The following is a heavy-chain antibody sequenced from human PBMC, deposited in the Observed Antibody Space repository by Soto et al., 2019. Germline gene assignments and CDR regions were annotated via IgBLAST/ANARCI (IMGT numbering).Heavy chain of an antibody. CDR2: VYHSEST. Sequence: QVQLQESGPGLVKTSETLSLTCTVSGDSIGNYYWIWIRQPPGKGLEWIGHVYHSESTNYNPSLKSRVTTSVDLSKNQFSLNLISVTAADTAVYYCARDRVGYGYFDMWGQGALVTVSS. V-gene: IGHV4-59*01. CDR3: ARDRVGYGYFDM. J-gene: IGHJ4*02. D-gene: IGHD5-12*01. CDR1: GDSIGNYY.